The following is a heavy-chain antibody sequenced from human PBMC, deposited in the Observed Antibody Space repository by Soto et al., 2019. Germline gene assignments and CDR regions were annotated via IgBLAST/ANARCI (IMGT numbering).Heavy chain of an antibody. V-gene: IGHV3-7*03. Sequence: PGGSLRLSCAASGFKFSDYWMSWVCQAPGKGLEWVGNIKHDTSEAHYADSVKGRFTITRDNIKNFLFLQMNGLRSDDTASYYCARDGLLFSGPYRPSRFDYWGLGTLVTVSS. J-gene: IGHJ4*02. CDR1: GFKFSDYW. CDR3: ARDGLLFSGPYRPSRFDY. CDR2: IKHDTSEA. D-gene: IGHD3-16*02.